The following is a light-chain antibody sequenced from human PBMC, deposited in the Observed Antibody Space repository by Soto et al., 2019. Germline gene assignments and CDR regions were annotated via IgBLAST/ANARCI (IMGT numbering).Light chain of an antibody. CDR2: DAS. CDR3: QQYNNWPLT. J-gene: IGKJ4*01. Sequence: EIVMTQSPATLSVSPGERATLSCRASQSVSSNLAWYQQKPGQAPRLLIYDASTRATGIPAGFSGSGSGTEFTLTISSLQSEDLSVYYCQQYNNWPLTFGGGTKVEIK. CDR1: QSVSSN. V-gene: IGKV3-15*01.